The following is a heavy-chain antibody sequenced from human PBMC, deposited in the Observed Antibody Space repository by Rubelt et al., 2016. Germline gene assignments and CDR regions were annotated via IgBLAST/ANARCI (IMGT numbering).Heavy chain of an antibody. CDR1: GYTFRSFG. Sequence: QVHLVQSGGEVKTPGAAVKVSCKASGYTFRSFGISWVRQAPGQGLEWMGWSSNYNGQTNYARKFQGRVTMSSDASTTTAYMELRRLRSDDTAVYYCARDRGRTSFGDASDVWGQGTVVTVSS. D-gene: IGHD2-2*01. CDR3: ARDRGRTSFGDASDV. CDR2: SSNYNGQT. J-gene: IGHJ3*01. V-gene: IGHV1-18*01.